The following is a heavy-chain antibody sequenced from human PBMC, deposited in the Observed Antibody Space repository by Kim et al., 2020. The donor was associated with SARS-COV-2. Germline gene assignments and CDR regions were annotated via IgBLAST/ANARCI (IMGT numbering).Heavy chain of an antibody. V-gene: IGHV3-30*03. J-gene: IGHJ6*04. D-gene: IGHD1-26*01. Sequence: GGSLRLSCAASGFTFSSYGMHWVRQAPGKGLEWVAVISYDGSNKYYADSVKGRFTISRDNSKNTLYLQMNSLRAEDTAVYFCARDHGGSNYYYYGMDVWGKGTTVTVSS. CDR3: ARDHGGSNYYYYGMDV. CDR2: ISYDGSNK. CDR1: GFTFSSYG.